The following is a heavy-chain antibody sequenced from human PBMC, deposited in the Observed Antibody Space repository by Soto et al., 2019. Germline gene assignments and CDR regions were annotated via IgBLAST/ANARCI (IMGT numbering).Heavy chain of an antibody. D-gene: IGHD5-12*01. Sequence: GGSLRLSCAASGFTFSSYAMSWVRQAPGKGLEWVSAITGSGSSTYYADSVKGRLTISRDNSKNTLYLQMKSLRAEETAVYYWWKDAKWIIVNFDYWGQGNLVTVSS. CDR2: ITGSGSST. CDR3: WKDAKWIIVNFDY. V-gene: IGHV3-23*01. CDR1: GFTFSSYA. J-gene: IGHJ4*02.